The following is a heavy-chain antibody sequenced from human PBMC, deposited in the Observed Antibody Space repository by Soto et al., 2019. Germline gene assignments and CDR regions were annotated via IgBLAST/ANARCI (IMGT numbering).Heavy chain of an antibody. D-gene: IGHD3-10*01. V-gene: IGHV3-53*01. CDR3: ARVVGMVRGPPGGMDV. J-gene: IGHJ6*02. CDR1: GFTLSPNY. CDR2: IYIGDIT. Sequence: EMRLVQSGGGLIQPGGSLRLSCAASGFTLSPNYMSWVRQAPGQGLEWVSIIYIGDITYYADSVKGRFTISRDNSKNMLYLQMNSLRADDTAVYYCARVVGMVRGPPGGMDVWGQGTTVTVAS.